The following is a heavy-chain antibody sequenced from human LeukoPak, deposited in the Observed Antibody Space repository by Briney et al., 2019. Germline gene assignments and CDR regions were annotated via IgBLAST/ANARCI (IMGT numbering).Heavy chain of an antibody. J-gene: IGHJ3*02. CDR3: ARDNAYQLLSGASGAFDI. Sequence: GASVKVSCKASGYTFTSYAMHWVRQAPGQRLEWMGWINAGNGNTKYSQKFQGRVTITRDTSASTAYMELSSLRSEDTAVYYCARDNAYQLLSGASGAFDIWGQGTMVTVSS. CDR1: GYTFTSYA. D-gene: IGHD2-2*01. V-gene: IGHV1-3*01. CDR2: INAGNGNT.